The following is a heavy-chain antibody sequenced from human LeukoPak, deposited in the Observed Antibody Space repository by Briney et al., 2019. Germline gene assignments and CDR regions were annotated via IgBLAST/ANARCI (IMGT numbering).Heavy chain of an antibody. CDR3: ARSTGSTMFIDY. CDR1: GGSISPYY. J-gene: IGHJ4*02. V-gene: IGHV4-59*01. CDR2: IYYSGNT. Sequence: PSETLSLTCTVSGGSISPYYWSWIPQPPGKGLEWLGYIYYSGNTEYKPSLKSRVAMSVDTSKNQFSLRLSSVTAADTAVYYCARSTGSTMFIDYWGQGTLVTVSS. D-gene: IGHD3-10*02.